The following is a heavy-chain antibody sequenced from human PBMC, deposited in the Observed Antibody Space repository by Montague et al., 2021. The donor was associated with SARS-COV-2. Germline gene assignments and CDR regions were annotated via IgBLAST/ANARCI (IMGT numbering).Heavy chain of an antibody. J-gene: IGHJ4*02. D-gene: IGHD7-27*01. V-gene: IGHV2-5*01. CDR1: GFSLISDGVG. CDR2: IFWNDDK. CDR3: ARSLLFASLGAFDS. Sequence: PALVKPTQTLTLTCTFSGFSLISDGVGVGWIRQPPGKALEWLALIFWNDDKRYNSSLKDRLTVTKDTSKNQVVLTMTNMDPLDTGIYYCARSLLFASLGAFDSWGQGTLVTVAS.